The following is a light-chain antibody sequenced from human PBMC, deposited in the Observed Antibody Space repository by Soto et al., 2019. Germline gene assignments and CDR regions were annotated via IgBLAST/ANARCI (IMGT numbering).Light chain of an antibody. CDR2: DAS. V-gene: IGKV3-20*01. J-gene: IGKJ4*01. Sequence: EIVLKQSPDTLSLSPGERATLSCRASQSVRSNYLAWYQQKPGQAPRFLIYDASSRATGIPDRFSGSGSVTDFTLTISRLEPEDFSVYYCQQYGNTPLTFGGGTKVDIK. CDR3: QQYGNTPLT. CDR1: QSVRSNY.